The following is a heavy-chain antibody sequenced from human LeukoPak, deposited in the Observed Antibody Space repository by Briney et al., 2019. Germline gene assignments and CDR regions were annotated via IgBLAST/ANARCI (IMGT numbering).Heavy chain of an antibody. CDR1: GRPMCSVPYY. V-gene: IGHV4-39*01. Sequence: SETLSLTCTVSGRPMCSVPYYGPWVPQPPAKGLEVNGSIYYSGSNSYNPSLTSRVTTSVDTSKNQFSLKLDSVTAADTAVYYCARNAADSGTSYFDYWGQGTLVTVSS. D-gene: IGHD1-26*01. J-gene: IGHJ4*02. CDR2: IYYSGSN. CDR3: ARNAADSGTSYFDY.